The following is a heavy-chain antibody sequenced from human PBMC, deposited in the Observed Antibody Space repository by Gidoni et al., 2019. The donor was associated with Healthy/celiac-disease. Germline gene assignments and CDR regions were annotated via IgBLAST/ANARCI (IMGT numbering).Heavy chain of an antibody. V-gene: IGHV3-11*06. CDR1: GFTFSDYY. CDR3: ARGQHIVVVTAWVNWFDP. CDR2: ISSSSSYT. J-gene: IGHJ5*02. Sequence: QVQLVESGGGLVKPGGSLRLSCAASGFTFSDYYMSWIRQAPGKGLEWVSYISSSSSYTNYADSVKGRFTISRDNAKNSLYLQMNSLRAEDTAVYYCARGQHIVVVTAWVNWFDPWGQGTLVTVSS. D-gene: IGHD2-21*02.